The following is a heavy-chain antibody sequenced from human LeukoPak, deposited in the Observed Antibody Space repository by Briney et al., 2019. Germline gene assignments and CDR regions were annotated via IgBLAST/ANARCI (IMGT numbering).Heavy chain of an antibody. Sequence: GGSLRLSCAASGFTFDDYGMSWVRQAPGKGLEWVSGINWNGGSTGYADSVKGRFTISRDNAKNSLYLQMNSLRAEDTALYYCARVADTAMVINYYYYMDVWGKGTTVTVSS. J-gene: IGHJ6*03. D-gene: IGHD5-18*01. CDR2: INWNGGST. V-gene: IGHV3-20*04. CDR1: GFTFDDYG. CDR3: ARVADTAMVINYYYYMDV.